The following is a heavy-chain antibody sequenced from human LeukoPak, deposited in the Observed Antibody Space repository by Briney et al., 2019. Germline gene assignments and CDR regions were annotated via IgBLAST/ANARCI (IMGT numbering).Heavy chain of an antibody. D-gene: IGHD3-3*01. J-gene: IGHJ4*02. CDR3: ARERLHDFWSGYYYRAYYFDY. CDR2: INPNSGGT. Sequence: ASVKVSCKASGYTFTGYYMHWVRQAPGQGLEWMGWINPNSGGTNYAQKFQGRVTMIRDTSISTAYMELSRLRSDDTAVYYCARERLHDFWSGYYYRAYYFDYWGQGTLVTVSS. V-gene: IGHV1-2*02. CDR1: GYTFTGYY.